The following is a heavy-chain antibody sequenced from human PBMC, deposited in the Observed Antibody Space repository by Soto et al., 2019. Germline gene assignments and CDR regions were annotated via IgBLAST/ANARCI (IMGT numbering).Heavy chain of an antibody. J-gene: IGHJ4*02. CDR2: IYPGDSDT. D-gene: IGHD5-18*01. CDR3: ARRGYSYGPIGRCYFDY. V-gene: IGHV5-51*01. CDR1: GYTFTNYW. Sequence: RGESLKISCKGSGYTFTNYWIGWVRQMPGKGLEWMGIIYPGDSDTRYSPSFQGQVTISADKSISTAYLQWSSLKASDTAMYYCARRGYSYGPIGRCYFDYWGQGTLVTVSS.